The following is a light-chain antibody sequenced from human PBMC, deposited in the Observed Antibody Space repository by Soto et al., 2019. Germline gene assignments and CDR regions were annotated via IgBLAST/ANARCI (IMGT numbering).Light chain of an antibody. V-gene: IGLV2-14*03. Sequence: QSVLTHPASVSGSPGQSITISCTGTSSDIGGYNYVSWYQQHPGKAPKLMIYDVSDRPSGVSNRFSGSKSGNTASLTISGLKAEDEADYYCASYASSNTVLFGGGTKVTVL. CDR2: DVS. CDR1: SSDIGGYNY. CDR3: ASYASSNTVL. J-gene: IGLJ2*01.